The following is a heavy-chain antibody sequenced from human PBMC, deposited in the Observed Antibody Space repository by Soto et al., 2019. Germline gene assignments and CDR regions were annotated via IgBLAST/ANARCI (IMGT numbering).Heavy chain of an antibody. V-gene: IGHV3-23*01. J-gene: IGHJ4*02. Sequence: PGGSLRPSCPAYGFIFSSYAMNWVRHTPGKGLEWIAGISGSGISTYYADSVKGRFTISRDNSKNTLYLQMNSLRAEDTAVYYCAKDPAAPHYWGQGTLVTAPQ. D-gene: IGHD6-6*01. CDR1: GFIFSSYA. CDR2: ISGSGIST. CDR3: AKDPAAPHY.